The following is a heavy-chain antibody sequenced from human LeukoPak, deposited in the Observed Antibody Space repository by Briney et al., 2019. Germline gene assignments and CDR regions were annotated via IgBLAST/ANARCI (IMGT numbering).Heavy chain of an antibody. CDR3: ARDFEISSG. CDR2: IKQDESEK. V-gene: IGHV3-7*01. Sequence: GGSLRLSCVASGFTFSSYWMIWVRQAPGKGLEWVANIKQDESEKYYMDSVKGRFTISRDNAKNSLYLQMNSLRAEDTGVYYCARDFEISSGWGQGTLVTVSS. D-gene: IGHD6-19*01. CDR1: GFTFSSYW. J-gene: IGHJ4*01.